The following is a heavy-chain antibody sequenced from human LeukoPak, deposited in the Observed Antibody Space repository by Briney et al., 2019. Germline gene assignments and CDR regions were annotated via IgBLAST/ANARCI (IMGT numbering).Heavy chain of an antibody. CDR1: GGSISSYY. D-gene: IGHD7-27*01. J-gene: IGHJ3*02. V-gene: IGHV4-59*01. CDR3: AREILTGYNAFDI. CDR2: IYYSGST. Sequence: SETLSLTCTVSGGSISSYYWSWIRQPPGKGLEWIGYIYYSGSTNYNPSLKSRVTISVDTSKNQFSLKLSSVTAADTAVYYCAREILTGYNAFDIWGQGTMVTVSS.